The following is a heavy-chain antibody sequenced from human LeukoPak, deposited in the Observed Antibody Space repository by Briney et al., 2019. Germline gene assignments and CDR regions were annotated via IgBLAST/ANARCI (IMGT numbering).Heavy chain of an antibody. CDR1: GGSISSGGYS. J-gene: IGHJ3*02. Sequence: SQTRSLTCTVSGGSISSGGYSWSWIRQHPGKSREWIGYIYYSGSTYYNPSLKSQVTISVATSKNQFSLKLSSETAEDTAVYYCARDNFGFGRGAFDIWGQGTMVTVSS. CDR2: IYYSGST. CDR3: ARDNFGFGRGAFDI. V-gene: IGHV4-31*01. D-gene: IGHD3-10*01.